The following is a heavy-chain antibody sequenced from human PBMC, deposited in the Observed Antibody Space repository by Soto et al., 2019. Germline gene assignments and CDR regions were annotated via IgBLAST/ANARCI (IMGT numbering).Heavy chain of an antibody. Sequence: QVQLQQWGAGPVRPLETLSLTCGVSGGSFSGYYWAWIRQSPGKGLEWIGEINDRGSINYNPSLKSRVSISVATSKNPFSLNLRSVTAADTAVYYCARESHDILTGPPWVWYFDLWGRGTLVTVSS. CDR3: ARESHDILTGPPWVWYFDL. J-gene: IGHJ2*01. CDR2: INDRGSI. CDR1: GGSFSGYY. V-gene: IGHV4-34*01. D-gene: IGHD3-9*01.